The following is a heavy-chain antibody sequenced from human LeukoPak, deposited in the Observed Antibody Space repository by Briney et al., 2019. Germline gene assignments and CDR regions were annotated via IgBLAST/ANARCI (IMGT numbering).Heavy chain of an antibody. J-gene: IGHJ4*02. CDR2: IHNSGTS. V-gene: IGHV4-59*01. CDR1: DDSISDYY. CDR3: TRGAGWLIDY. Sequence: SETLSLTCTVSDDSISDYYRGWIRQPPGKGLEWIGYIHNSGTSTYNLSLKSRVTISADTSKNQFSLKLNSMTTADTAVYYCTRGAGWLIDYWGQGILVTVSS. D-gene: IGHD3-16*01.